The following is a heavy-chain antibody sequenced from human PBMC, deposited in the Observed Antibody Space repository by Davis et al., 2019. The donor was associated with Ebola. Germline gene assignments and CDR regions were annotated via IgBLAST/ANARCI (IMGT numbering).Heavy chain of an antibody. CDR3: ARGKYDILTGYLYYFDY. CDR1: GYTFTGYY. V-gene: IGHV1-2*02. Sequence: ASVKVSCKASGYTFTGYYMHWVRQAPGQGLEWMGWINPNSGGTNYAQKLQGRVTMTTDTSTSTAYMELRSLRSDDTAVYYCARGKYDILTGYLYYFDYWGQGTLVTVSS. CDR2: INPNSGGT. J-gene: IGHJ4*02. D-gene: IGHD3-9*01.